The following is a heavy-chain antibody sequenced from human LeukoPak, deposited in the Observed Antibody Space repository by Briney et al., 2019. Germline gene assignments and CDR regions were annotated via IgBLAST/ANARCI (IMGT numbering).Heavy chain of an antibody. J-gene: IGHJ3*02. Sequence: SETLPLTCTVSGGSISSYYWSWIRQPPGKGLEWIGYIYYSGSTNCNPSLKSRVTVSVDTSKNQFSLKLSSVTAADTAVYYCARVPRGGAFDIWGQGTMVTVSS. V-gene: IGHV4-59*12. D-gene: IGHD3-10*01. CDR1: GGSISSYY. CDR3: ARVPRGGAFDI. CDR2: IYYSGST.